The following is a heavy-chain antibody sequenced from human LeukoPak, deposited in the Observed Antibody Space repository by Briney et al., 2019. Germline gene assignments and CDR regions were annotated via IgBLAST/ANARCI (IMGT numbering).Heavy chain of an antibody. CDR1: GGSISSSSYY. CDR2: IYYSGTT. D-gene: IGHD3-10*01. J-gene: IGHJ5*02. CDR3: AAYYYGSGSSPGFFDP. V-gene: IGHV4-39*01. Sequence: SETLSLTCTVSGGSISSSSYYWGWIRQPPGKGLEWIGNIYYSGTTYYNPSLKSRVTISIDTSKNQFSLKLNSVTAADTAVYYCAAYYYGSGSSPGFFDPWGQGILVTVSS.